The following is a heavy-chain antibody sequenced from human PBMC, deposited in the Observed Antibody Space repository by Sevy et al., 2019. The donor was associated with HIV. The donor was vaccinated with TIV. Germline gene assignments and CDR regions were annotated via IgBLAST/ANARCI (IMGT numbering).Heavy chain of an antibody. CDR3: ARDRYYDASGYYYYYYGLDV. D-gene: IGHD3-22*01. CDR2: IYSGGST. Sequence: GGSLRLSCAASEFSFTDNYMSWVRQAPGKGLEWVSTIYSGGSTVYADSVKGRFTISRDNSKNTLYLHMNSLRAEDTAVYYCARDRYYDASGYYYYYYGLDVWGQGTTVTVSS. CDR1: EFSFTDNY. J-gene: IGHJ6*02. V-gene: IGHV3-66*01.